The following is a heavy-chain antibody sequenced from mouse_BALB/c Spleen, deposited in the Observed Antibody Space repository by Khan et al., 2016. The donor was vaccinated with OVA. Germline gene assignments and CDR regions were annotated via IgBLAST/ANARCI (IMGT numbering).Heavy chain of an antibody. V-gene: IGHV1-4*01. CDR3: VRDGAYHRNDGWFAY. Sequence: QVQLKQSGAELARPGASVKMSCKASGYTFTSYTIHWIKKRPGQGLEWIGYINPSNGYYNQKFNDKATLTTDKSSTTAYLQLSSLTSDDSAVYNSVRDGAYHRNDGWFAYWGQGTLVTVSA. J-gene: IGHJ3*01. CDR2: INPSNGY. CDR1: GYTFTSYT. D-gene: IGHD2-14*01.